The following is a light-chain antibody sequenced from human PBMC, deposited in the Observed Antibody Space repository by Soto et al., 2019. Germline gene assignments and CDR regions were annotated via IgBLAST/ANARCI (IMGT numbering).Light chain of an antibody. J-gene: IGLJ2*01. CDR2: EVT. Sequence: QSALSQPASVSGSPGQSITISCTGTSSDVGGYKHVAWYQQYPGKAPKLIIFEVTDRPSGVSNRFSGSKSGNTASLSISGLQYEDGADYYCSSYKSGATLVFGGGTKLTVL. CDR3: SSYKSGATLV. CDR1: SSDVGGYKH. V-gene: IGLV2-14*01.